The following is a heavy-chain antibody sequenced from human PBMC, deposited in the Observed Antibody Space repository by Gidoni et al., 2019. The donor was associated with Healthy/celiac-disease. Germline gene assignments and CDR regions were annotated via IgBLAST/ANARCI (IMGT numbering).Heavy chain of an antibody. CDR3: ARQGLTGYYHGSEFDY. CDR1: GGSISSSSYY. CDR2: IYYSGST. Sequence: QLQLQESGPGLVKPSETLSLTCTVSGGSISSSSYYWGWIRQPPGKGLEWIGSIYYSGSTYYNPSLKSRVTISVDTSKNQFSLKLSSVTAADTAVYYCARQGLTGYYHGSEFDYWGQGTLVTVSS. D-gene: IGHD3-9*01. V-gene: IGHV4-39*01. J-gene: IGHJ4*02.